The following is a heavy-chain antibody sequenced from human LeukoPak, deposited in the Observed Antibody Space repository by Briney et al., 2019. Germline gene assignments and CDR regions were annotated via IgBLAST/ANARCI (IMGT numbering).Heavy chain of an antibody. V-gene: IGHV1-2*02. CDR2: INPNSGGT. Sequence: GASVKVSCKASGYTFTGYYMHWVRQAPGQGLVWMGWINPNSGGTNYAQKFQGRVTMTRDTSISTAYMELSRLRSDDTAVYYCARDPLRVVVVPAAILGNWFDPWGQGTLVTVSS. J-gene: IGHJ5*02. CDR3: ARDPLRVVVVPAAILGNWFDP. D-gene: IGHD2-2*02. CDR1: GYTFTGYY.